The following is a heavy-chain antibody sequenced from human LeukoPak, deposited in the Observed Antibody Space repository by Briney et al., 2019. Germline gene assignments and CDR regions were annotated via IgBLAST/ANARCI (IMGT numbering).Heavy chain of an antibody. CDR1: GFTFSNYW. V-gene: IGHV3-74*01. CDR3: ARPGYSTGAFDY. J-gene: IGHJ4*02. CDR2: INSDGSST. Sequence: PGRSLRLSCAASGFTFSNYWMHWVRQAPGKGLVWVSRINSDGSSTSYADSVKGRFTISRDNSKNTLYLQMNSLRAEDTAVYYCARPGYSTGAFDYWGQGTLVTVSS. D-gene: IGHD6-25*01.